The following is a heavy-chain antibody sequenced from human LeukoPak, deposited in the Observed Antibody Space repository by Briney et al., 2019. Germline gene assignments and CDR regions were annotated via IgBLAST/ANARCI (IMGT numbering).Heavy chain of an antibody. D-gene: IGHD1-1*01. CDR3: VKGWGTNIEDY. Sequence: GGSLRLSCSASGFTFNNFAMHWVRQAPGKGLEYVSAITDNGVDTYYADSVKGRFTISRDNSKNTLYLQLSSLRAEDTAVYYCVKGWGTNIEDYWGQGTLVTVSS. CDR1: GFTFNNFA. J-gene: IGHJ4*02. CDR2: ITDNGVDT. V-gene: IGHV3-64D*06.